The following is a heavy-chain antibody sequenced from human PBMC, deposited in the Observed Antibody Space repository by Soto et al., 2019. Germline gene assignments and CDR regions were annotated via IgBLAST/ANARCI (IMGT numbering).Heavy chain of an antibody. J-gene: IGHJ6*02. V-gene: IGHV5-10-1*01. Sequence: GESLKISCKGSGYSFTSYWISWVRQMPGKGRGGRGRIDPSDSYTNYSPSFQGHVTISADKSISTAYLQWSSLKASDTAMYYCASSPRGYCSSTSCRELGNYYGMDVWGQGTTVTVSS. D-gene: IGHD2-2*01. CDR2: IDPSDSYT. CDR1: GYSFTSYW. CDR3: ASSPRGYCSSTSCRELGNYYGMDV.